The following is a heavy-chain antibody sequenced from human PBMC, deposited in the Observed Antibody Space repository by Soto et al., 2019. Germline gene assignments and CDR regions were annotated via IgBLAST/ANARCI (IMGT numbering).Heavy chain of an antibody. J-gene: IGHJ6*02. CDR2: ITGSGGTT. Sequence: EVQLLESGGNLVQPGGSLRLSCAASGFTFTDYAVSWVRQAPGKGLQWVSVITGSGGTTLYADSVKGRFTISRDNSKNTLYLQMSSLRAEDTAVYYCANESSRSLHYYYSYGMDVWGQGTTVTVSS. CDR1: GFTFTDYA. CDR3: ANESSRSLHYYYSYGMDV. D-gene: IGHD4-17*01. V-gene: IGHV3-23*01.